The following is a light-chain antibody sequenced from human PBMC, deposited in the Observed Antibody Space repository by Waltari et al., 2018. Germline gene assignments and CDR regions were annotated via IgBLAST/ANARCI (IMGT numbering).Light chain of an antibody. J-gene: IGLJ3*02. Sequence: QSPLTQTAAVSGSPGQSITTSCTGTTSDLGKYNLFSWYQQHPGKAPTLIIYDVNKRPSGVSNRFSGSKSGNTASLTISGLQAADEAEYYCCSYAGSAISVFGGGTKLTVL. CDR2: DVN. V-gene: IGLV2-23*02. CDR3: CSYAGSAISV. CDR1: TSDLGKYNL.